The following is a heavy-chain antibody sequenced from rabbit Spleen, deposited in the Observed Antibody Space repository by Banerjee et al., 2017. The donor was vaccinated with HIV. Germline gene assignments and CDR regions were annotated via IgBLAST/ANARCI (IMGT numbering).Heavy chain of an antibody. V-gene: IGHV1S40*01. D-gene: IGHD1-1*01. CDR1: GFDFSRGYD. CDR3: ARDLVGVIGWNFYL. J-gene: IGHJ4*01. Sequence: QQLVESGGGLVKPGASLTLTCKASGFDFSRGYDMCWVRQAPGKGLEWIACINAATGKSVYATWAKGRFTISRTSSTTVTLRMTSLTAADRATYFCARDLVGVIGWNFYLWGPGT. CDR2: INAATGKS.